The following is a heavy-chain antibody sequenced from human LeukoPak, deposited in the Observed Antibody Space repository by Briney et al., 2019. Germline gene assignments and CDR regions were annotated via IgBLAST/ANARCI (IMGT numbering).Heavy chain of an antibody. V-gene: IGHV3-23*01. D-gene: IGHD6-13*01. CDR3: AKDLDQQLAHLDY. CDR2: ISGSGGST. CDR1: GFTFSSYG. J-gene: IGHJ4*02. Sequence: GGSLRLSCAVSGFTFSSYGMSWVRQAPGKGLEWVSGISGSGGSTYYADSVKGRFTISRDNSKNTLYVQMNSLRAEDTAVYYCAKDLDQQLAHLDYWGQGTLVTVSS.